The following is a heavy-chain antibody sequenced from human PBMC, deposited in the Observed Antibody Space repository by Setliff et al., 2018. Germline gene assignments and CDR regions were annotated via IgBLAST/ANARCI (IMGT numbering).Heavy chain of an antibody. V-gene: IGHV1-3*01. D-gene: IGHD3-3*01. Sequence: ASVKVSCKASGYTFTSYAMHWVRQAPGQRLEWMGWINAGNGNTKYSQKFQGRVTVTRDTSASTAYMELSSLRSEDTAVYYCAREFTRYYNFWSAHRYYMDVWGKGTTVTVSS. J-gene: IGHJ6*03. CDR2: INAGNGNT. CDR1: GYTFTSYA. CDR3: AREFTRYYNFWSAHRYYMDV.